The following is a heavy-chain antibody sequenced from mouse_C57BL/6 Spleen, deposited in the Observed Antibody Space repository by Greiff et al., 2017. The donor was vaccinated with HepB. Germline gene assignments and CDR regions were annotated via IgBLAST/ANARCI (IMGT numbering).Heavy chain of an antibody. D-gene: IGHD1-1*01. CDR2: IYPGDGDT. CDR1: GYAFSSYW. CDR3: ARSPYYYGSSPYYFDY. V-gene: IGHV1-80*01. Sequence: VQLQQSGAELVKPGASVKISCKASGYAFSSYWMNLVKQRPGKGLEWIGQIYPGDGDTNYNGKFKGKATLTADKSSSTAYMQLSSLTSEDSAVYFCARSPYYYGSSPYYFDYWGQGTTLTVSS. J-gene: IGHJ2*01.